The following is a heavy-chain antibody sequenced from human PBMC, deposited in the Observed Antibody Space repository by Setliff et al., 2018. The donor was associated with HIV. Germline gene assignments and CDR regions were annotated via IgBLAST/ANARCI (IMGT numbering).Heavy chain of an antibody. V-gene: IGHV3-33*01. J-gene: IGHJ4*02. Sequence: LSCAASEFTFSSYAMHWVRQGSGKGLEWVAAIWYDGRSQYYTDSVKGRFTISRDNSKNTLFLQMNSLRTEDTGVYYCTRGRKELLFSRRDTGFDYWGQGTLVTVSS. CDR1: EFTFSSYA. D-gene: IGHD1-7*01. CDR2: IWYDGRSQ. CDR3: TRGRKELLFSRRDTGFDY.